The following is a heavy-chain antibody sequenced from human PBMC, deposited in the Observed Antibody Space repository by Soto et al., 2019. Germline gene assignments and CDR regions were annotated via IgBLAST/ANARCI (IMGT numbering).Heavy chain of an antibody. D-gene: IGHD2-2*01. J-gene: IGHJ5*02. CDR1: GFTFSSYG. CDR2: ISYGGSNK. CDR3: AKDNCISTSCYRLYNWFDP. Sequence: QVQLVESGGGVVQPGRSLRLSCAASGFTFSSYGMHWVRQAPGKGLEWVAVISYGGSNKYYADSVKGRFTISRDNSKTPLXXQMNNLRAEDTAVYYCAKDNCISTSCYRLYNWFDPWGQGTLVTVSS. V-gene: IGHV3-30*18.